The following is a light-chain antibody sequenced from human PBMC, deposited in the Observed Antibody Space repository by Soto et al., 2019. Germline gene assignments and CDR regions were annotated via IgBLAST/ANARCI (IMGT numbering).Light chain of an antibody. Sequence: EIVLTQAPVTLSLSPGERATLSCRASQSVSRSLAWYQQRPGQAPRLLVYDASNRATGIPARFSGSGSGTDFTLTISSLEPEDFAVYYCQQRSNWPWTFGQGTKVDIK. CDR3: QQRSNWPWT. CDR1: QSVSRS. J-gene: IGKJ1*01. V-gene: IGKV3-11*01. CDR2: DAS.